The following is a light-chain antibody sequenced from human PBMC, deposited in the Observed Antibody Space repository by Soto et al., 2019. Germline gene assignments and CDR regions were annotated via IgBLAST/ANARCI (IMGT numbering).Light chain of an antibody. Sequence: QSALTQPPSASGSPGQSVTISCTGTSSDVGGYNSVSWYQHHPGKAPKLMIYVVSRRPSRVPDRFSGSKSGNTASLTVSGLQAEDEADYYCSSYSGSINVVFGGGTKLTVL. V-gene: IGLV2-8*01. CDR3: SSYSGSINVV. J-gene: IGLJ2*01. CDR1: SSDVGGYNS. CDR2: VVS.